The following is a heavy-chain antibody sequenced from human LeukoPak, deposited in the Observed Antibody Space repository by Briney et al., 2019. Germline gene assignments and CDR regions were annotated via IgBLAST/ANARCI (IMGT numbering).Heavy chain of an antibody. CDR1: GFTVSSNY. D-gene: IGHD3-10*01. V-gene: IGHV3-66*01. CDR3: VRDGYGSGSYFDY. Sequence: GGSLRLSCAASGFTVSSNYMSWVRQAPGKGLEWVSVLYSGGSTYYADSVKGRFTISRDNSKNTLYLQMNSLRAEDTAVYYCVRDGYGSGSYFDYRGQGTLVTVSS. CDR2: LYSGGST. J-gene: IGHJ4*02.